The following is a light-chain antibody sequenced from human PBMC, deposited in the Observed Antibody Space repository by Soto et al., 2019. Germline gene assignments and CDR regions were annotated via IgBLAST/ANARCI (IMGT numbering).Light chain of an antibody. J-gene: IGKJ2*01. CDR3: QRYSSYPYT. Sequence: DIQMTQSPSTLSASVRDSITITCRARQSSSSCLAWYQNKPGTAPKLLIYKASSLKSGVPSRFSGSGSGREFTLTVSSLQPDDFESYYCQRYSSYPYTFGKGTKLE. CDR2: KAS. V-gene: IGKV1-5*03. CDR1: QSSSSC.